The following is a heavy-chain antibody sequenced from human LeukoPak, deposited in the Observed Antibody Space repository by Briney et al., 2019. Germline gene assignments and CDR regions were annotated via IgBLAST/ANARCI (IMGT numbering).Heavy chain of an antibody. D-gene: IGHD1-14*01. V-gene: IGHV3-64*01. CDR2: ISSNGGST. J-gene: IGHJ4*02. CDR1: GFTFSSYA. CDR3: ARGKRILTG. Sequence: GGSLRLSCAASGFTFSSYAMHWVRQAPGKGLEYVSAISSNGGSTYYANSVKGRFTISRDNSKNTLYLQMGSLRAEDMAVYYCARGKRILTGWGQGTLVTVSS.